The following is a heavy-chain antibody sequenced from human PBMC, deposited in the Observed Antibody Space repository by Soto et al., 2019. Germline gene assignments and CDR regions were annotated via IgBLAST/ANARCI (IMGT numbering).Heavy chain of an antibody. V-gene: IGHV3-23*01. CDR3: AKAVGTPVTFYYGMDV. CDR1: GFTFSSYA. CDR2: ISGSGGST. Sequence: EVQLLESGGGLVQPGGSLRLSCAASGFTFSSYAMSWVRQAPGKGLEWVSAISGSGGSTYYADSVKGRFTISRDNSKNTLDLQMNSLRAEDTAVYYCAKAVGTPVTFYYGMDVWGQGTTVTVSS. J-gene: IGHJ6*02. D-gene: IGHD4-17*01.